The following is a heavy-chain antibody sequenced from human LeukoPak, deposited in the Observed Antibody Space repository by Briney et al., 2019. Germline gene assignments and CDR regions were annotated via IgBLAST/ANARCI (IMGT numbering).Heavy chain of an antibody. Sequence: SVKVSCKASGGTFSSYAISWVRQAPGQGLEWMGGIIPIFGTANYAQKFQGRVTITTDESTSTAYMELSSLRSEDTAVYYCARCRHPVARPSLYCGGDCRPVGDYYYYMDVWGKGTTVTVSS. CDR3: ARCRHPVARPSLYCGGDCRPVGDYYYYMDV. CDR2: IIPIFGTA. V-gene: IGHV1-69*05. D-gene: IGHD2-21*01. CDR1: GGTFSSYA. J-gene: IGHJ6*03.